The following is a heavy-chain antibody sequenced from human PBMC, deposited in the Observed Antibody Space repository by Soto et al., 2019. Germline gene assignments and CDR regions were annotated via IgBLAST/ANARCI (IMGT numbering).Heavy chain of an antibody. J-gene: IGHJ4*02. Sequence: GASVKVSCKASRYTFTDYYVYWVRQAPGQGLEWMGWIKPNSGGSNYAQNFQGRVTMTRDTSISTVYMELSRLRSDDTAVYFCARVGQWLATDYWGQGTLVTVSS. CDR1: RYTFTDYY. CDR2: IKPNSGGS. CDR3: ARVGQWLATDY. D-gene: IGHD6-19*01. V-gene: IGHV1-2*02.